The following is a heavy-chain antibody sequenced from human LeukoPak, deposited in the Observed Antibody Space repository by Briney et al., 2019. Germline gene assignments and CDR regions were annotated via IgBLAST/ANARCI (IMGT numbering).Heavy chain of an antibody. CDR2: ISAYNGDT. CDR3: ARAGYCGDGGCCGGSAFDV. J-gene: IGHJ3*01. Sequence: ASVRVSCKTSGYAFSNYDIYWVRQAPGQGLECMGWISAYNGDTRYAQILQGRFTVTTVTSTSTAYMELRSLTSDDTAVYYCARAGYCGDGGCCGGSAFDVWGQGTMVSVSS. CDR1: GYAFSNYD. D-gene: IGHD2-15*01. V-gene: IGHV1-18*01.